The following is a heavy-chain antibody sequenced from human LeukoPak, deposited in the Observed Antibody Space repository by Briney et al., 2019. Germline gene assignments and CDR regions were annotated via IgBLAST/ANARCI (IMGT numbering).Heavy chain of an antibody. J-gene: IGHJ5*02. Sequence: SETLSLTCTVSGGSISSGSYYWSWIRQPAGRGLEWIVRIYTSGSTNYNPSLKSRVTISVDTSKNQLSLKLSSVTAADTAVYYCARDRAYDYVWGSYRYIWFDPWGQGTLVTVSS. CDR3: ARDRAYDYVWGSYRYIWFDP. V-gene: IGHV4-61*02. CDR2: IYTSGST. D-gene: IGHD3-16*02. CDR1: GGSISSGSYY.